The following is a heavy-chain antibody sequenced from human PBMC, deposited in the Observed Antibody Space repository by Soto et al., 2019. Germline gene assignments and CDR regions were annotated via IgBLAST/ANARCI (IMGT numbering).Heavy chain of an antibody. Sequence: QVQLQESGPGLVKPSQTLSLSCTVSGGSISSGGYYWSWIRQHPGKGLEWIGYIYYSGSTYYNPSLKSRVTISLDTSKNQFSLKLSSVTAADTAVYYCAVHMVRGVIRWFDPWGQRTLVTVSS. V-gene: IGHV4-31*03. CDR3: AVHMVRGVIRWFDP. CDR1: GGSISSGGYY. D-gene: IGHD3-10*01. CDR2: IYYSGST. J-gene: IGHJ5*02.